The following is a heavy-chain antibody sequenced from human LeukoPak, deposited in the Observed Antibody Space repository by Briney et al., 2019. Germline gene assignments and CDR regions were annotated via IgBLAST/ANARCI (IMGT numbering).Heavy chain of an antibody. CDR3: ARAYSVTTAYYYYYMDV. CDR2: IYYSGTT. CDR1: GGSISSYY. J-gene: IGHJ6*03. V-gene: IGHV4-59*08. Sequence: PSETLSLTCTVSGGSISSYYWNWIRQPPGKGLEWIGYIYYSGTTNYNPSLKSRVTILVDTSKNQISLKLSSVTAADTAVYYCARAYSVTTAYYYYYMDVWGKGTTVTVSS. D-gene: IGHD4-17*01.